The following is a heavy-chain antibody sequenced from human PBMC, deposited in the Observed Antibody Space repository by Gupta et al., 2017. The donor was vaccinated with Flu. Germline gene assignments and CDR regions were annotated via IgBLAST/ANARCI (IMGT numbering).Heavy chain of an antibody. CDR3: TTVGEVVPAAMVLDY. CDR1: GCTFSNAW. D-gene: IGHD2-2*01. J-gene: IGHJ4*02. Sequence: EVQLVESGGGLVKPGGSLRLSCAASGCTFSNAWMSWVRQAPGKGLEWVGRIKSKTDGGTTDYAAPVKGRFTISRDDSKNTLYLQMNSLKTEDTAVYYCTTVGEVVPAAMVLDYWGQGTLVTVSS. CDR2: IKSKTDGGTT. V-gene: IGHV3-15*01.